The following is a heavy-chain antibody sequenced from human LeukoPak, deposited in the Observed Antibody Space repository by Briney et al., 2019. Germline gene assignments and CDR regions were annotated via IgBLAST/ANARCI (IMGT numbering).Heavy chain of an antibody. D-gene: IGHD6-19*01. CDR3: ARDSSGWYRGDY. CDR2: IYYSGST. V-gene: IGHV4-39*02. J-gene: IGHJ4*02. Sequence: PSETLSLTCTVSGGSISSSSYYWGWIRQPPGKGLEWIGSIYYSGSTYYNPSLKSRVTISVDTSKNQFSLKLSSVTAADTAVYYCARDSSGWYRGDYWGQGTLVTVSS. CDR1: GGSISSSSYY.